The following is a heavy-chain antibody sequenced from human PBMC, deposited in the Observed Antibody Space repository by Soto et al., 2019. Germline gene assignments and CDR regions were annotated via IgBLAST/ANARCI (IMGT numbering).Heavy chain of an antibody. CDR1: GFTVSSNY. D-gene: IGHD2-15*01. V-gene: IGHV3-53*01. J-gene: IGHJ5*01. Sequence: GGSLRLSCAASGFTVSSNYMSWVRQAPGKGLEWVSVIYSGGSTYYADSVKGRFTISRDNSKNTLYLQMNSLRAEDTAVYYCARDLGRDCSSGSCSSAWGHGTLVTVSS. CDR3: ARDLGRDCSSGSCSSA. CDR2: IYSGGST.